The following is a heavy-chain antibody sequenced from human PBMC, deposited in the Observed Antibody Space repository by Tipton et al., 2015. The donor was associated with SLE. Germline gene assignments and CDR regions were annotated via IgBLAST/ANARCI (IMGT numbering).Heavy chain of an antibody. CDR3: ARAELYGDFDY. Sequence: TLSLTCAVSGGSISSGGYSWSWIRQPPGKGLEWIGYIYHSGSTYYNPSLKSRVTISVDTSKNQFSLKLSSVTAADTAVYYCARAELYGDFDYWGQGTLVTVSS. D-gene: IGHD4-17*01. J-gene: IGHJ4*02. V-gene: IGHV4-30-2*05. CDR2: IYHSGST. CDR1: GGSISSGGYS.